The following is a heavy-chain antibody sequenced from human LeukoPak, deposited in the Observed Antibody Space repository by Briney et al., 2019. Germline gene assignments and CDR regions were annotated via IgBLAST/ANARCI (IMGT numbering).Heavy chain of an antibody. CDR3: AKRPLSSCN. V-gene: IGHV3-66*01. Sequence: GGSLSLSCAVSGFTMRDHDMTWVRQAPGKGLEWVSLIYSSGGTSYADSVKGRFTISKDNSKNPLYLQMNSLRGEDTAVYYCAKRPLSSCNWGLGTLVTVSS. J-gene: IGHJ4*01. D-gene: IGHD5/OR15-5a*01. CDR1: GFTMRDHD. CDR2: IYSSGGT.